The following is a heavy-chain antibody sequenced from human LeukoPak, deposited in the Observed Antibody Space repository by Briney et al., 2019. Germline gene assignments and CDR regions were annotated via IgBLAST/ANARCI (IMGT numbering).Heavy chain of an antibody. V-gene: IGHV4-59*08. J-gene: IGHJ4*02. CDR1: GGSISSYY. CDR3: ARHGATVTNVGGFDY. D-gene: IGHD4-17*01. Sequence: PSETLSLTCTVSGGSISSYYWSWIRQPPGKGLEWIGYIYYSGSTNYNPSPKSRVTISVDTSKNQFSLKLSSVTAADTAVYYCARHGATVTNVGGFDYWGQGTLVTVSS. CDR2: IYYSGST.